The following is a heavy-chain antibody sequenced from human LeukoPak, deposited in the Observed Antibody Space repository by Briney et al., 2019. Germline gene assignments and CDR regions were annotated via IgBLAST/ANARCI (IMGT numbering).Heavy chain of an antibody. CDR1: GFTFSSYG. CDR3: AKGPPPIVGAVLDY. D-gene: IGHD1-26*01. J-gene: IGHJ4*02. CDR2: ISYDGSNK. V-gene: IGHV3-30*18. Sequence: GRSLRLSCAASGFTFSSYGMHWVRQAPGKGLEWVAVISYDGSNKYYADSVKGRFTISRDNSKNTLYLQMNSLRAEDTAVYYCAKGPPPIVGAVLDYWGQGTLVTVSS.